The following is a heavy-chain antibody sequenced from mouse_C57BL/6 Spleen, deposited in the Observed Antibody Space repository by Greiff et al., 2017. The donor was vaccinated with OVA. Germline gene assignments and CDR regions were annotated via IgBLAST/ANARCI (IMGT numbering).Heavy chain of an antibody. V-gene: IGHV1-19*01. CDR1: GYTFTDYY. CDR3: ARSLYGNSPDY. CDR2: INPYNGGT. D-gene: IGHD2-1*01. J-gene: IGHJ2*01. Sequence: VQLQQSGPVLVKPGASVKMSCKASGYTFTDYYMNWVKQSHGKSLEWIGVINPYNGGTSYNQKFKGKATLTVDKSSSTAYMELNSLTSEDSAVYYCARSLYGNSPDYWGQGTTLTVSS.